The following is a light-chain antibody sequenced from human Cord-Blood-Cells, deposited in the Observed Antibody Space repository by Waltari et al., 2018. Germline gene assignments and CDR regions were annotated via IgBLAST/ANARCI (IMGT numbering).Light chain of an antibody. CDR1: NIGSKS. Sequence: SYVLTQPPSVSVAPGKTARITCGGNNIGSKSVHWYQQKPGQAPVLVIYYDSDRPSGIPERFSGSNAGNTTTLTISRGEAGDEADDYCQVWDSSSDHGVFGGGTKLTVL. J-gene: IGLJ3*02. V-gene: IGLV3-21*04. CDR3: QVWDSSSDHGV. CDR2: YDS.